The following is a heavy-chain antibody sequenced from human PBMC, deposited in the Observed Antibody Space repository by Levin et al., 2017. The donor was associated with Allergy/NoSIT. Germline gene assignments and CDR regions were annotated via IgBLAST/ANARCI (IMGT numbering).Heavy chain of an antibody. CDR2: IYLSGST. CDR3: ARVAGYSYGYYFDY. J-gene: IGHJ4*02. CDR1: GGSISSGGYS. D-gene: IGHD5-18*01. V-gene: IGHV4-30-2*01. Sequence: SETLSLTCAVSGGSISSGGYSWSWIRQPPGKGMEWIGNIYLSGSTNDNPSLKSRVTMSVDRSKNQFSLKLSYVTAADTAVYYCARVAGYSYGYYFDYWGPGALVTVSS.